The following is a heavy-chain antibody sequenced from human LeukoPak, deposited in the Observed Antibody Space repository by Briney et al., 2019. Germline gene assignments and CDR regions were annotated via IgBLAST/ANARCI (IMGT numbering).Heavy chain of an antibody. CDR1: GFTFSNHG. J-gene: IGHJ4*02. Sequence: GGSLRLSCAASGFTFSNHGMHWVRQAPGKSLEWVAVIWYDGSTKYYGDSVKDRFTISRDNSKNTVYLQMNSLGAEDTALYYCARDHRTGSYYPDYWGQGTLATVPS. CDR2: IWYDGSTK. D-gene: IGHD3-10*01. V-gene: IGHV3-33*01. CDR3: ARDHRTGSYYPDY.